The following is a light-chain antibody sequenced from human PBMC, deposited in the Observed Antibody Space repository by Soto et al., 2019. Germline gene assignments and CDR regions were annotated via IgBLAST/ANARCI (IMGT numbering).Light chain of an antibody. CDR3: QQRSNWPPLT. CDR2: DAS. J-gene: IGKJ4*01. Sequence: EIVXXXXPXXLSLSPGERATLSCRASQSVSSYLAWYQQKPGQAPRLLIYDASNRATGIPARFSGSGSGTDFTLTISSLEPEDFAVYYCQQRSNWPPLTFGGGTKVEIK. V-gene: IGKV3-11*01. CDR1: QSVSSY.